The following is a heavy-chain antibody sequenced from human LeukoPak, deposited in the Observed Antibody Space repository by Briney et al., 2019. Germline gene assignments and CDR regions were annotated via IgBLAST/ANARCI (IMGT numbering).Heavy chain of an antibody. D-gene: IGHD3-10*01. CDR2: INHSGST. J-gene: IGHJ4*02. V-gene: IGHV4-34*01. CDR1: GGSFSGYY. CDR3: ASGGKDRYYYGSGSFPNDY. Sequence: SETLSLTCAVYGGSFSGYYWSWIRQPPGKGLEWIGEINHSGSTNYNPSLKSRVTISVDTSKNQFSLKLSSVTAADTAVYYCASGGKDRYYYGSGSFPNDYWGQGTLVTVPS.